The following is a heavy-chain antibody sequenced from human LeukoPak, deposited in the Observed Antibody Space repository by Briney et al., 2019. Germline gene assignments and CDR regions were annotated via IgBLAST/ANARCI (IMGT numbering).Heavy chain of an antibody. D-gene: IGHD6-19*01. CDR1: GFTFSSYA. CDR3: AKAMYQWLPDY. V-gene: IGHV3-23*01. CDR2: ISGSGGST. J-gene: IGHJ4*02. Sequence: GGSLRLSCAASGFTFSSYAMNWVRQAPGKGLEWVSCISGSGGSTYHTDSVKGRFTISRDISKNTVYLQMNTLRAEDTAVYYCAKAMYQWLPDYWGQGTLVTVSS.